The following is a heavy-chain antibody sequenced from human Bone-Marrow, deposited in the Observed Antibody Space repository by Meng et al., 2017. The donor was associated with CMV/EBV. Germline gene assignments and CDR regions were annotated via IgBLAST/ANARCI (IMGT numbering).Heavy chain of an antibody. CDR1: GGSFSDYY. CDR3: ARRSRHNSGWYIDY. J-gene: IGHJ4*02. CDR2: INHDGNT. V-gene: IGHV4-34*01. D-gene: IGHD6-19*01. Sequence: AGYGGSFSDYYWTWIRQPPGKGLEWIGEINHDGNTNYRSSLKSRITIPVDTSKNQFSLKVNSVTAADTAKYYCARRSRHNSGWYIDYWSQGTLVTVSS.